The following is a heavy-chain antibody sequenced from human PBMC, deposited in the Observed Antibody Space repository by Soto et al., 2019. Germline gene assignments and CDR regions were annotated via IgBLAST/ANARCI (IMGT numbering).Heavy chain of an antibody. CDR2: ISSSRSTI. Sequence: GGSLRLSCAASGFTFSDYYMSWIRQAPGKGLEWVSYISSSRSTIYYADSVKGRFTISRDNAKNSLYLQMNSLRAEDTAVYYCARVPSSGLGMSRYYYMDVWGKGTTVTVSS. CDR3: ARVPSSGLGMSRYYYMDV. J-gene: IGHJ6*03. D-gene: IGHD3-10*01. CDR1: GFTFSDYY. V-gene: IGHV3-11*01.